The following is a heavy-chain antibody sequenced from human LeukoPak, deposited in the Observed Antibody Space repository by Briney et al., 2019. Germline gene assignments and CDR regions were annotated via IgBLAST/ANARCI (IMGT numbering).Heavy chain of an antibody. CDR2: INHSGST. CDR3: EXXXYDSSGYYHDAFDI. CDR1: GGSFSGYY. Sequence: SETLSLTCAVYGGSFSGYYWSWIRQPPGRGLEWIGEINHSGSTNYNPSLKSRVTISVDTSKNQFSLKLSSVTAADTAVYYCEXXXYDSSGYYHDAFDIWGQGTMVTVSS. D-gene: IGHD3-22*01. J-gene: IGHJ3*02. V-gene: IGHV4-34*01.